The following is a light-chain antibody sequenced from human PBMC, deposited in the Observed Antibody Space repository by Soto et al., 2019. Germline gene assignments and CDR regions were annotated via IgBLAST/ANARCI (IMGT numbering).Light chain of an antibody. J-gene: IGKJ3*01. CDR2: GAS. CDR1: QSVSSSY. Sequence: EIVLTQSPGTLSLSPGERATLSCRASQSVSSSYLAWYQQKPGQAPRLLIYGASSRATGIPDRFSGSGSGTDFTLTISRLEPEDFAVYYCQQYGSHQRFTFGPGTKVDIK. V-gene: IGKV3-20*01. CDR3: QQYGSHQRFT.